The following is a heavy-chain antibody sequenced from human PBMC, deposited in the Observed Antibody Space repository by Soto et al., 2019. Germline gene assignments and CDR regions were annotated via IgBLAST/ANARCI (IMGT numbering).Heavy chain of an antibody. J-gene: IGHJ5*02. V-gene: IGHV4-59*01. Sequence: SETLSLTCTVSGGSISSYYWSWIRQPPGKGLEWIGYIYYSGSTNYNPSLKSRVTISVDTSKNQFSLKLSSVTAADTAVYYCARDNWNYAEQNWFDPWGQGTLVTVSS. CDR3: ARDNWNYAEQNWFDP. D-gene: IGHD1-7*01. CDR1: GGSISSYY. CDR2: IYYSGST.